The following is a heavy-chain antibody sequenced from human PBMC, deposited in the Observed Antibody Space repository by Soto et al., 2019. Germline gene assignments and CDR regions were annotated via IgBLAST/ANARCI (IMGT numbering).Heavy chain of an antibody. CDR1: GYTFTGYY. D-gene: IGHD2-21*02. CDR2: INPYTGGT. V-gene: IGHV1-2*02. CDR3: ATQFHHCGGDCYRGPYFGMDV. J-gene: IGHJ6*02. Sequence: ASVKVSCKASGYTFTGYYVLWVRQAPGQGPECMGWINPYTGGTNYAQKFQGRVTMTRDTSISTAYMELSKLIPDDTAVYYCATQFHHCGGDCYRGPYFGMDVWGQGTTVTVSS.